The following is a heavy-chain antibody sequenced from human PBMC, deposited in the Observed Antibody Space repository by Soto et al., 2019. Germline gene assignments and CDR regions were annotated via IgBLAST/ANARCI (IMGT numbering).Heavy chain of an antibody. Sequence: KIRGASVKVSYKPCGHTFTTYYIHGARQPPGQGLEWMGIINPSGSTTSYAQNFQGRVTLTSDTSTSTVYMELSSLRSDDTAVYFCARKAHYNDAGSFDPWGQGTLVTVSS. D-gene: IGHD3-22*01. V-gene: IGHV1-46*03. CDR3: ARKAHYNDAGSFDP. CDR2: INPSGSTT. J-gene: IGHJ5*02. CDR1: GHTFTTYY.